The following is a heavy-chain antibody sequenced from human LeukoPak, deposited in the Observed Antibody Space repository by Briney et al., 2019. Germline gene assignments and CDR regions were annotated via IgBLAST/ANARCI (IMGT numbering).Heavy chain of an antibody. CDR2: ISGSGGST. CDR1: GFTFSSYA. V-gene: IGHV3-23*01. CDR3: AKDLGYYYGSGSWDY. Sequence: GGSLRLSCAASGFTFSSYAMSWVRQAPGKGLEWVASISGSGGSTYYADSVKGQFTISRDNSKNALYLQMNSLRAEYTAVYYCAKDLGYYYGSGSWDYWGQGTLVTVSS. D-gene: IGHD3-10*01. J-gene: IGHJ4*02.